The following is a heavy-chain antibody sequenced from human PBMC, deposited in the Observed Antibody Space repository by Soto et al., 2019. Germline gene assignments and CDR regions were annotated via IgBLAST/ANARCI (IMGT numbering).Heavy chain of an antibody. D-gene: IGHD1-1*01. CDR1: GFDFSSYA. Sequence: EVQLLESGGGSVQPGGSLRLSCAASGFDFSSYAMTWVRQAPGKGLEWVSAIRVGGGDTYYADSGKGRFTISRDNAENTLALQMHSRRPEATDVYYCAQPGQLGPGYYYAMDVWGQGTTVNVSS. CDR3: AQPGQLGPGYYYAMDV. J-gene: IGHJ6*02. V-gene: IGHV3-23*01. CDR2: IRVGGGDT.